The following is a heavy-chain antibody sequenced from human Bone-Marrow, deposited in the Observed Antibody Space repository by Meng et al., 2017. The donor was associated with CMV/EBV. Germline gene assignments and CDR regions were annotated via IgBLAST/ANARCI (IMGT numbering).Heavy chain of an antibody. CDR1: GGSISSYY. CDR3: TRSPRSSSSPFDY. V-gene: IGHV4-59*01. CDR2: IYYSGST. Sequence: GSLRLSCTVSGGSISSYYWSWIRQPPGKGLEWIGYIYYSGSTNYNSSLKGRVTISVDTSKNQFSLKLTSVTAADTAVYYCTRSPRSSSSPFDYWGQGNLVTVSS. J-gene: IGHJ4*02. D-gene: IGHD6-6*01.